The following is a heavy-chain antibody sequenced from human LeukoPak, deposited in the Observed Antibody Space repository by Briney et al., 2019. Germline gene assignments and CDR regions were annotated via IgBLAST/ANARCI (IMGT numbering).Heavy chain of an antibody. V-gene: IGHV3-48*01. CDR2: ISSSSSTI. J-gene: IGHJ4*02. D-gene: IGHD1-1*01. Sequence: GGSLRLSCAASGFTFSSYSMNWVRQAPGKGLEWVSYISSSSSTIYYADSVKGRFTISRDNAKNSLYLQMNSLRAGDTAVYYCARVAKERVGGVYYFDYWGQGTLVTVSS. CDR1: GFTFSSYS. CDR3: ARVAKERVGGVYYFDY.